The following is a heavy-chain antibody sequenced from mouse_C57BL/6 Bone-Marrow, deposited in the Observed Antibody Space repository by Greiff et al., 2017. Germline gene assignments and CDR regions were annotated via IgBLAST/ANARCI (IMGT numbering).Heavy chain of an antibody. D-gene: IGHD1-1*01. Sequence: EVQLHQSGTVLARPGASVKMSCKTSGYTFTSYWMHWVKQRPGQGLEWIGAIYPGNSDTSYNQKFKGKAKLTAVTSASTAYMELSSLTNEDSAVYYCTKLPSVERYFDYWGQGTTLTVSS. V-gene: IGHV1-5*01. CDR2: IYPGNSDT. CDR3: TKLPSVERYFDY. J-gene: IGHJ2*01. CDR1: GYTFTSYW.